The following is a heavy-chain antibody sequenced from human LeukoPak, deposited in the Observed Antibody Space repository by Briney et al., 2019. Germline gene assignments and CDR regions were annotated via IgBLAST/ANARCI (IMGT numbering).Heavy chain of an antibody. CDR1: GFTFSSYS. Sequence: GGSLRLSCAASGFTFSSYSMNWVRQAPGKGLEWVSSISSSSSYIYYADSVKGRFTISRDNAKNSLYLQMNSLRAEDTALYYCATQALHPQRWAYYFDYWGQGTLVTVSS. CDR3: ATQALHPQRWAYYFDY. CDR2: ISSSSSYI. J-gene: IGHJ4*02. V-gene: IGHV3-21*04. D-gene: IGHD3-10*01.